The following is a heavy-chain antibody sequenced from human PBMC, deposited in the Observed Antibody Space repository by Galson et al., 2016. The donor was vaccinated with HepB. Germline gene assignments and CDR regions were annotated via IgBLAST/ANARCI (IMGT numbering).Heavy chain of an antibody. D-gene: IGHD4-11*01. CDR1: GVSISSSAYF. CDR2: INYRGRT. J-gene: IGHJ4*02. Sequence: SETLSLTCTVSGVSISSSAYFWGWIRQSPGKGLEWIGSINYRGRTFYNPSLKSRVTISVDTSKSQFSLTVISVTAADTAVYYCASPTGAIDYWGRGTLVTVSS. CDR3: ASPTGAIDY. V-gene: IGHV4-39*01.